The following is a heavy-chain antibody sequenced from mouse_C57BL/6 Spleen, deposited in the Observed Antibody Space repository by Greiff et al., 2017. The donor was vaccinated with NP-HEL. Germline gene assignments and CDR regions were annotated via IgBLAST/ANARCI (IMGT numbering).Heavy chain of an antibody. Sequence: QVQLKESGAELVMPGASVKLSCKASGYTFTSYWMHWVKQRPGQGLEWIGEIDPSDSYTNYNQKFKGQFTFTVDKSSSTDYMQLSSLTSEESAVYYCARSPITTVVATDYWGQGTTLTVAS. J-gene: IGHJ2*01. D-gene: IGHD1-1*01. CDR1: GYTFTSYW. CDR2: IDPSDSYT. V-gene: IGHV1-69*01. CDR3: ARSPITTVVATDY.